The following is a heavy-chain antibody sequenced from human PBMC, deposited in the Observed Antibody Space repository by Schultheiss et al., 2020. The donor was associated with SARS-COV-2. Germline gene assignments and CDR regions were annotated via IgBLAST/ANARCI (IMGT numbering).Heavy chain of an antibody. CDR2: ISGRGDRT. CDR1: GFTVSSNY. CDR3: ARDRDYGDYEPRDYYYYGMDV. V-gene: IGHV3-53*01. D-gene: IGHD4-17*01. J-gene: IGHJ6*02. Sequence: GGSLRLSCAASGFTVSSNYMTWVRQAPGKGLEWVASISGRGDRTYYADSVKGRFTISRDNSKNTLYLQMNSLRAEDTAVYYCARDRDYGDYEPRDYYYYGMDVWGQGTTVTVSS.